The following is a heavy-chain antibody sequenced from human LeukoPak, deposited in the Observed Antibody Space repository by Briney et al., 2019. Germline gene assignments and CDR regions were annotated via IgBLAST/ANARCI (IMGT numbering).Heavy chain of an antibody. J-gene: IGHJ6*04. D-gene: IGHD2-2*01. CDR2: ISYDGSNK. V-gene: IGHV3-30*14. CDR3: AREYRKDLDV. CDR1: GFTFSSYA. Sequence: SGGSLRLSCAASGFTFSSYAMHWVRQAPGKGLEWVAVISYDGSNKYYADSVKGRFTISRDNSKNTLYLQMNSLRAEDTAVYYCAREYRKDLDVWGKGTTVTVSS.